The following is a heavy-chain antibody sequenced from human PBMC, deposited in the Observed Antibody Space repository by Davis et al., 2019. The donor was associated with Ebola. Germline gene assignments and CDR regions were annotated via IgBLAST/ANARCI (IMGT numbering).Heavy chain of an antibody. J-gene: IGHJ4*02. CDR1: GYTFTGYY. V-gene: IGHV1-2*02. D-gene: IGHD3-22*01. CDR2: INPNSGGT. Sequence: ASVKVSCKASGYTFTGYYMHWVRQAPGQGLEWMGWINPNSGGTNYAQKFQGRVTMTRDTSISTAYMELSRLRSDDTAVYYCARASLYYDSSGQYHLSLFDYWGQGTLVTVSS. CDR3: ARASLYYDSSGQYHLSLFDY.